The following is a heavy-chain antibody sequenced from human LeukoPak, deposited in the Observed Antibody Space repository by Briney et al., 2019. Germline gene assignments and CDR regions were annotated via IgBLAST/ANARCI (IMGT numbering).Heavy chain of an antibody. CDR3: AKQRWLDY. D-gene: IGHD6-19*01. CDR1: GFTFSSYA. V-gene: IGHV3-30-3*02. Sequence: GGSLRLSCAASGFTFSSYAMHWVRQAPGKGLEWVAVISYDGSNKYYADSVKGRFTISRDNSKNTLYLQMNSLRAEDTAVYYCAKQRWLDYWGQGTLVTVSS. J-gene: IGHJ4*02. CDR2: ISYDGSNK.